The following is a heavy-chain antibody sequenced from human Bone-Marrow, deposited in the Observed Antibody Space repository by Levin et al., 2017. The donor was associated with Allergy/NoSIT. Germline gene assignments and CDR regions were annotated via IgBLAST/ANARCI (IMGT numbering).Heavy chain of an antibody. V-gene: IGHV1-8*01. Sequence: GESLKISCKTSGYTFTSYDVNWVRQATGQGLEWLGWMNPNNDDTGYAQRFQGRVTMTRNTSLNTAYLELSRLTLEDTGVYYCARGIGLPAPGGEAYYYYGLDVWGQGTTVIVSS. CDR2: MNPNNDDT. J-gene: IGHJ6*02. CDR3: ARGIGLPAPGGEAYYYYGLDV. D-gene: IGHD3-16*01. CDR1: GYTFTSYD.